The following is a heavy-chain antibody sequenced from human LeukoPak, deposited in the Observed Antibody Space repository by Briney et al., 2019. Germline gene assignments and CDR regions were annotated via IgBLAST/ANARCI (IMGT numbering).Heavy chain of an antibody. CDR2: MSFDGNFE. V-gene: IGHV3-30*04. Sequence: GGSLRLSCAASGFPFADYSLHWVRRAPSKGLEWVALMSFDGNFENFADSVKGRFTISRDTARNTLYLHMGSLGVEDSAVYYCARVGETGTVTMELDLWGQGALVTVSS. J-gene: IGHJ1*01. CDR3: ARVGETGTVTMELDL. CDR1: GFPFADYS. D-gene: IGHD5-24*01.